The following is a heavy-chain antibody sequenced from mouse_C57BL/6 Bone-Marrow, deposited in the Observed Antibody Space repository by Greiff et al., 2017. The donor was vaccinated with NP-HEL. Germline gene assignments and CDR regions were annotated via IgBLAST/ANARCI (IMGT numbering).Heavy chain of an antibody. Sequence: QVQLQQSGAELVKPGASVKLSCKASGYTFTSYWMHWVKQRPGQGLEWIGMIHPNSGSTNYNEKFKSKATLTVDKSSSTAYMQLSSLTSEDSAVYYCARRGNLLWLRRYFDVWGTGTTVTVSS. CDR2: IHPNSGST. J-gene: IGHJ1*03. CDR3: ARRGNLLWLRRYFDV. D-gene: IGHD2-2*01. CDR1: GYTFTSYW. V-gene: IGHV1-64*01.